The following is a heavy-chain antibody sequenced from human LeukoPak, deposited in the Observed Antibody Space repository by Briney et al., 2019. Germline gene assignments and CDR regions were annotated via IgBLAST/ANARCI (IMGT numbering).Heavy chain of an antibody. CDR3: AKDWGSSDWYNYFDP. V-gene: IGHV3-30*18. CDR1: GFTIRTYG. Sequence: QTGGSLRLSCAVSGFTIRTYGMHWVRQAPGKGLEWVAMISHDGGAEHYGDSVKGRFTISRDDSKNTLYLQMNSLSTEDTALYYCAKDWGSSDWYNYFDPWGQGTLVTVSS. J-gene: IGHJ5*02. CDR2: ISHDGGAE. D-gene: IGHD6-19*01.